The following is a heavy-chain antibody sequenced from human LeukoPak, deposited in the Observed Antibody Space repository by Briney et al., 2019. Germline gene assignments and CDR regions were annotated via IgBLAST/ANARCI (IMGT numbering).Heavy chain of an antibody. Sequence: GGSLRLSCAASGFTFSSYGMHWVRQAPGKGLVWVARINSGGSSTSYADSVKGRFTISRDNAKNTLYLKMKTQRVEDTAVYFCGRDGYYHGSSGYVNYWGQGTLVTVSS. CDR1: GFTFSSYG. V-gene: IGHV3-74*01. D-gene: IGHD3-22*01. J-gene: IGHJ4*02. CDR2: INSGGSST. CDR3: GRDGYYHGSSGYVNY.